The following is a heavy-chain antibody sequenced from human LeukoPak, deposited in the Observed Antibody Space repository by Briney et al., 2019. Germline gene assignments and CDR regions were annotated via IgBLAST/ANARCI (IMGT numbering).Heavy chain of an antibody. CDR1: GFSFSDFS. J-gene: IGHJ4*02. Sequence: GRSLRLSCAPSGFSFSDFSMSWVRQAPGKGLEWISTINAGVTSTYYAESVKVRCTISRDNSKNTLYLQMSSLRVEDTAVYYCAKQSYARSLGEGGPGTLVSVSS. CDR2: INAGVTST. D-gene: IGHD2-8*01. CDR3: AKQSYARSLGE. V-gene: IGHV3-23*01.